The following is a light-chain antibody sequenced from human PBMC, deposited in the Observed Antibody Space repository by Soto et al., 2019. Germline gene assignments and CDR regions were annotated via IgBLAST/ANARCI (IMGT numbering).Light chain of an antibody. CDR1: QNIDIY. V-gene: IGKV1-39*01. J-gene: IGKJ1*01. CDR3: QQTFNVPPWT. CDR2: GAS. Sequence: DIQMTQSPSSLSASVGETVTITCRASQNIDIYLNWYQQKAGTAPKVLISGASNLQRGVPSRFSGSGSGTDFTLTINNLQPEDFATYFCQQTFNVPPWTFGQGTKVDIK.